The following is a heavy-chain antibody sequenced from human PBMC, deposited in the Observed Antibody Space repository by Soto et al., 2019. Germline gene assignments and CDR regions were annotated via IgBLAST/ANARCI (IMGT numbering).Heavy chain of an antibody. D-gene: IGHD6-13*01. CDR3: ARGRGAAADSFDF. V-gene: IGHV3-11*05. Sequence: QVQLVESRGGMVKPGGSLRLSCAVSGFTFSDYYMTWIRQAPGTGLEWVSYISSSTSHTNYADSVKGRFTISRDNAKNSLFLQMNSLRAEDTAVYYCARGRGAAADSFDFWGQGTLVTVSS. CDR2: ISSSTSHT. J-gene: IGHJ4*02. CDR1: GFTFSDYY.